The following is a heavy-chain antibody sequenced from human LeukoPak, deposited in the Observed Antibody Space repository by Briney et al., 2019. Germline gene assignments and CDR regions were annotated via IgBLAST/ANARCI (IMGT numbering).Heavy chain of an antibody. CDR2: IRSKANSYAT. V-gene: IGHV3-73*01. J-gene: IGHJ6*03. D-gene: IGHD5-18*01. Sequence: PGGSLRLSCAASGFTFSGSAMHWVRQASGKGLEWVGRIRSKANSYATAYVASVKGRFTISRDDSKNTAYLQMNSLKTEDTAVYYCTSTSYGYNVDPYYYYYYMDVWGKGTTVTVSS. CDR1: GFTFSGSA. CDR3: TSTSYGYNVDPYYYYYYMDV.